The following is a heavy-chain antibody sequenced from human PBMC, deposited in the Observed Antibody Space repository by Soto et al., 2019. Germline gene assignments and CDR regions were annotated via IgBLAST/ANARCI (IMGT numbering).Heavy chain of an antibody. CDR2: IKQDGSEK. CDR3: ARGRSDDYFDY. Sequence: EVQLVESGGGLVQPGGSLRLSCAASGFTFSGYYMTWVRQSPGRGLEWVANIKQDGSEKYYVDSLKGRFSISRDNAKKSLYLQMNSLRVEDTAVYHCARGRSDDYFDYWGQGTLVTVSS. J-gene: IGHJ4*02. CDR1: GFTFSGYY. D-gene: IGHD2-15*01. V-gene: IGHV3-7*01.